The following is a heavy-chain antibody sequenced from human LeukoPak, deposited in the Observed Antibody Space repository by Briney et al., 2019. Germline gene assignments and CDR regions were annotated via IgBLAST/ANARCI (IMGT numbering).Heavy chain of an antibody. V-gene: IGHV3-7*01. CDR3: ARAGQWLAYYFDY. Sequence: QPGGSLRLSCAASGFTFSSYWMSWVRRAPGKGLEWVANIKQDGSEKYYVDSVKGRFTISRDNAKNSLYLQMNSLRAEDTAVYYCARAGQWLAYYFDYWGQGTLVTVSS. D-gene: IGHD6-19*01. CDR1: GFTFSSYW. CDR2: IKQDGSEK. J-gene: IGHJ4*02.